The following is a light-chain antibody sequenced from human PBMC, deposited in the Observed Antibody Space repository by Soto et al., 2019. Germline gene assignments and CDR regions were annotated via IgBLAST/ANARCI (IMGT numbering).Light chain of an antibody. CDR2: GAS. J-gene: IGKJ1*01. V-gene: IGKV3-20*01. CDR1: QSVSSSY. CDR3: QQYGSSRT. Sequence: EIVLPQSPGTLSLSRGEKATLSCRASQSVSSSYLAWYQQKPGQAPRLLIYGASSRATGIPDRFSGSGSGTDFTLTFSRLEPEDFAVYYCQQYGSSRTFGQGTKV.